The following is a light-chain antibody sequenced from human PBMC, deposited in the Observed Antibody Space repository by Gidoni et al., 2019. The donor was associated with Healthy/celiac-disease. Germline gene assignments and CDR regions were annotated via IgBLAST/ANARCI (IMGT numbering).Light chain of an antibody. V-gene: IGKV3-20*01. J-gene: IGKJ1*01. Sequence: IVLTQSPGPLSLSPGERATLSCRASQSVSSSYVAWYQQKPGQAPRLLIYGASSRATGIPDRFSGSGSGTDFTLTISRLEPEDFAVYYCQQYGSSRTFGQGTKVEIK. CDR1: QSVSSSY. CDR2: GAS. CDR3: QQYGSSRT.